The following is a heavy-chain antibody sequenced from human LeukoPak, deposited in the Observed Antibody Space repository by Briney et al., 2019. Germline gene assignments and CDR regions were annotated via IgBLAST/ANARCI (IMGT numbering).Heavy chain of an antibody. V-gene: IGHV3-30*02. D-gene: IGHD6-19*01. CDR2: IRYDGSNK. CDR1: GFTFSSYV. J-gene: IGHJ3*02. Sequence: GGSLRLSCAASGFTFSSYVMHWVRQAPGKGLEWVAFIRYDGSNKYYADSVKGRFTISRDNSKNTLYLQMNSLRAEDTAVYYCAKSAYSSDWYVGGAFDIWGQGTMVTVSS. CDR3: AKSAYSSDWYVGGAFDI.